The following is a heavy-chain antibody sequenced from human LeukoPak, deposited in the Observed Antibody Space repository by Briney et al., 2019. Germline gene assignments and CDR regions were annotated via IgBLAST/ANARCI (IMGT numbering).Heavy chain of an antibody. CDR2: ISAYNGNT. D-gene: IGHD3-10*01. V-gene: IGHV1-18*01. J-gene: IGHJ5*02. Sequence: ASVKLSCKASGYTFTSYGISWVRQAPGQGLEWMGWISAYNGNTNYAQKLKGRVTMTADTSTSTAYMELRSLRSDDTAVYYCARSRCVWFGPTYNWFDPWGQGTLVTVSS. CDR3: ARSRCVWFGPTYNWFDP. CDR1: GYTFTSYG.